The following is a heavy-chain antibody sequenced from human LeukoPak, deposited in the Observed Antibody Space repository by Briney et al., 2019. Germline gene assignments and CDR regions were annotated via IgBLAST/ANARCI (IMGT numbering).Heavy chain of an antibody. J-gene: IGHJ6*03. CDR2: IKQDGSEK. CDR1: GFTFSTYE. V-gene: IGHV3-7*01. D-gene: IGHD2/OR15-2a*01. Sequence: GGSLRLSCAASGFTFSTYEMSWVRPAPGKGLAWVAYIKQDGSEKYYVDSVKGRFTISRDNAKNSLYLQVNSLRAEDTAVYYCARSGNNYYYYMDVWGKGTTVTVSS. CDR3: ARSGNNYYYYMDV.